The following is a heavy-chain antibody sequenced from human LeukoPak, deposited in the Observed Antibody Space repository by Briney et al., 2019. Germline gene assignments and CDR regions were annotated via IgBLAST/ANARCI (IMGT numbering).Heavy chain of an antibody. V-gene: IGHV4-59*08. D-gene: IGHD6-19*01. J-gene: IGHJ4*02. Sequence: SETLSLTCTVSGGSISSYYWNWIRQPPGKGLEWIGYIYYSGSTNYNPSLKSRVTISVDTSKNQFSLKLSSVTAADTAVYYCAKVVPLGGWYEGGFDYWGQGTLVTVSS. CDR2: IYYSGST. CDR1: GGSISSYY. CDR3: AKVVPLGGWYEGGFDY.